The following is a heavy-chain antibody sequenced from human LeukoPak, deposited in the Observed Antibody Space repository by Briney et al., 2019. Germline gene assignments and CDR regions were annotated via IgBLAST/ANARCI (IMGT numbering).Heavy chain of an antibody. Sequence: GGSLTLSCAASGFTFSNAWMSWLRQAPGRGLEWVGRIKRKTYGGTTDYAAPVKGSFTISRDDSKNTVYVKMNSLKTEDTAVYYCSAATVTSSGLFYFDYWGQGTLVTVSS. CDR2: IKRKTYGGTT. CDR1: GFTFSNAW. CDR3: SAATVTSSGLFYFDY. J-gene: IGHJ4*02. D-gene: IGHD4-17*01. V-gene: IGHV3-15*01.